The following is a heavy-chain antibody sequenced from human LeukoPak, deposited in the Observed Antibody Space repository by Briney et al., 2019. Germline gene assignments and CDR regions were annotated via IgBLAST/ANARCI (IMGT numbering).Heavy chain of an antibody. Sequence: GSLLLSCAASGFTFSSYAMSWVRQAPGKGLEWVSAISGSGGSTYYADSVKGRFTISRDNSKNTLYLQMNSLRAEDTAVYYCAKEGGDVLLWFGELLPRIYFDYWGQGTLVTVSS. J-gene: IGHJ4*02. CDR2: ISGSGGST. V-gene: IGHV3-23*01. CDR1: GFTFSSYA. CDR3: AKEGGDVLLWFGELLPRIYFDY. D-gene: IGHD3-10*01.